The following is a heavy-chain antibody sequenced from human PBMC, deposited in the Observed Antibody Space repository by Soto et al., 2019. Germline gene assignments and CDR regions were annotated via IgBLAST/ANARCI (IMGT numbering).Heavy chain of an antibody. V-gene: IGHV5-10-1*01. Sequence: PGESLKISCKGSGYSFTSYWITWVRQMPGKGLEWMGMIDPTDSYTKYSPSFQGHVTISADKSISTAFLQWSSLQASDTAMYYCARHAVVRGGTTVDWFDTWGQGTLVTVSS. CDR1: GYSFTSYW. J-gene: IGHJ5*02. D-gene: IGHD1-7*01. CDR3: ARHAVVRGGTTVDWFDT. CDR2: IDPTDSYT.